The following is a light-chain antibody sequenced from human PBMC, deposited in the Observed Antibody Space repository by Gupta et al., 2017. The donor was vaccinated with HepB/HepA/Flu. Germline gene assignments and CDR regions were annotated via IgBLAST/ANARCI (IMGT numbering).Light chain of an antibody. CDR3: QHENSGSGT. CDR1: QSISSW. J-gene: IGKJ1*01. V-gene: IGKV1-5*03. CDR2: RAS. Sequence: DIQMTQSPSTLSASVGDRVTITCRASQSISSWLAWFQQKPGQAPKLLIQRASRLESGVPSRFSGSGSGTEFTLTISSRQPDDFATYYCQHENSGSGTFGQGTKVEIK.